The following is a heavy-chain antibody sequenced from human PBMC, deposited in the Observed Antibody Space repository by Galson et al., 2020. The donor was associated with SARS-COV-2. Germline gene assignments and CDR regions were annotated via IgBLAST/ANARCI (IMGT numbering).Heavy chain of an antibody. V-gene: IGHV3-53*05. J-gene: IGHJ3*02. D-gene: IGHD1-26*01. CDR2: IDSGGST. CDR1: GFTVNTNY. Sequence: GESLKISCAASGFTVNTNYMSWVRQGPGKGLEWVSSIDSGGSTHTADSVKGRFIISRDKSKNTLYLQMNSLRVEDTALYYCVRDRVWIVGGAMRAAFEIWGQGTTVTVSS. CDR3: VRDRVWIVGGAMRAAFEI.